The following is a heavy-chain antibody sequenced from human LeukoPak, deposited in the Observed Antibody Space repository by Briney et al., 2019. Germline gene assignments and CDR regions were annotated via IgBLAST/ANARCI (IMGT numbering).Heavy chain of an antibody. CDR3: ARLYYDFWSGYVFDY. Sequence: GESLKISCKGSGYSFTSYWISWVRQMPGKGLEWMGIIYPGDSDTRYSPSFQGQVTISADKSISTAYLQWSSLKASDTAMYYCARLYYDFWSGYVFDYWGQGTLVTVSS. D-gene: IGHD3-3*01. J-gene: IGHJ4*02. CDR2: IYPGDSDT. V-gene: IGHV5-51*01. CDR1: GYSFTSYW.